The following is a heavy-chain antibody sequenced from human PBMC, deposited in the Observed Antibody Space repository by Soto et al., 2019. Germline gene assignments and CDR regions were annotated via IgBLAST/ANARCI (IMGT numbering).Heavy chain of an antibody. CDR1: GYTFTSYA. CDR3: ARESTPGGNLDY. J-gene: IGHJ4*02. Sequence: QVQLVQTGAEVKKPWASVKVSCKASGYTFTSYAMHWVRQAPGQRLEWRGWINAGNGNTKYSQKFQGRVTITRDTSASTAYMELSSLRSEDTAVYYWARESTPGGNLDYWGQGTLVTVSS. V-gene: IGHV1-3*01. CDR2: INAGNGNT. D-gene: IGHD2-2*01.